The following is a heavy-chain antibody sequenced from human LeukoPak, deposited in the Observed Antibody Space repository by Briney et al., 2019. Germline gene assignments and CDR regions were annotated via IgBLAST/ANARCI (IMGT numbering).Heavy chain of an antibody. CDR2: ISASGPST. D-gene: IGHD2-2*01. CDR1: GGSISSGH. CDR3: AKAHSLCSSISCYFDF. Sequence: GTLSLTCGVSGGSISSGHWWTWVRQAPGKGLEWVSSISASGPSTYYAGSVKGRFTISRDNSKNTLYLQMNSLRAEDTAVYYCAKAHSLCSSISCYFDFWGLGTLVTVSS. J-gene: IGHJ4*02. V-gene: IGHV3-23*01.